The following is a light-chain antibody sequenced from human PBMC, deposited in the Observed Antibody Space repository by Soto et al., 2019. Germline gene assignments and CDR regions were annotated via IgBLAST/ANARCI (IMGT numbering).Light chain of an antibody. V-gene: IGKV3-11*01. Sequence: ETVLPQSPGTLSLSPGERATLSCRASQSVNINYFAWYQQKPGQAPRLLIYDASHRATGIPARFSGSGCGTDFTLTTSSIEPEDFAVYYCQQRSNWPPITFGQGTRRDIK. CDR1: QSVNINY. CDR3: QQRSNWPPIT. CDR2: DAS. J-gene: IGKJ5*01.